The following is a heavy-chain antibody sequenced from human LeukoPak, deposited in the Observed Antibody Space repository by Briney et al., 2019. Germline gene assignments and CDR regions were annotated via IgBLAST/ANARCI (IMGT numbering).Heavy chain of an antibody. CDR3: ARAPTTGTTRWFDP. J-gene: IGHJ5*02. CDR2: IYYSGST. V-gene: IGHV4-59*11. Sequence: SETLSLTCTVSGGSISSHYWSWIRQPPGKGLEWIGYIYYSGSTNYNPSLKSRVTISVGTSKNQFSLKLSSVTAADTDVYYCARAPTTGTTRWFDPWGQGTLVTVSS. CDR1: GGSISSHY. D-gene: IGHD1-1*01.